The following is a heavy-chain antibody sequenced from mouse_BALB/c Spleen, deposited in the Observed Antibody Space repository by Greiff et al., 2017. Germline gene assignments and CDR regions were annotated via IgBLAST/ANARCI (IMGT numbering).Heavy chain of an antibody. D-gene: IGHD2-3*01. Sequence: VKLMESGAELVKPGASVKMSCKAFGYTFTTYPIEWMKQNHGKSLEWIGNFHPYNDDTKYNEKFKGKAKLTVDNSSSTAYMELRSLTSEDSAVYYCASGVYDGYYVPYWGQGTTLTVSS. CDR2: FHPYNDDT. CDR1: GYTFTTYP. V-gene: IGHV1-47*01. J-gene: IGHJ2*01. CDR3: ASGVYDGYYVPY.